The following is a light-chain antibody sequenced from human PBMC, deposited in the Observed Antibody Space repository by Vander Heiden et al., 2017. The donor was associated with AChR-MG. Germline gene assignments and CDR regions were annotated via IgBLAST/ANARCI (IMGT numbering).Light chain of an antibody. CDR3: QSYDSSLSAVV. Sequence: QSVLTQPPPLSGAPGQRVTIPCTGRSSNIGAGYDVHWYQQLPGTAPKLLIYGNSNRPSGVPDRFSGSKSGTSASLAITGLQAEDEADYYCQSYDSSLSAVVFGGGTKLTVL. CDR2: GNS. CDR1: SSNIGAGYD. J-gene: IGLJ2*01. V-gene: IGLV1-40*01.